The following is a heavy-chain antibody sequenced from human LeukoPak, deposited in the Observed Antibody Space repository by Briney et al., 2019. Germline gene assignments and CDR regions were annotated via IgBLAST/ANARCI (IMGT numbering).Heavy chain of an antibody. Sequence: GGSLRLSCAASGFTFSSYSMNWVRQAPGKGLEWVSSISSSGSYIYYADSVKGRFTISRDNAKNSLYLQMNSLRAEDTAVYYCARDKTYSSGSLYGYWGQGTLVTVSS. D-gene: IGHD6-19*01. CDR1: GFTFSSYS. CDR2: ISSSGSYI. V-gene: IGHV3-21*01. CDR3: ARDKTYSSGSLYGY. J-gene: IGHJ4*02.